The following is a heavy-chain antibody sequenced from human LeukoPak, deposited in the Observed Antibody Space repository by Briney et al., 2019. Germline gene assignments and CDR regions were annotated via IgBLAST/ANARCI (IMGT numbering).Heavy chain of an antibody. Sequence: GGSLSLSCAVCGFTFSVYCMLCVREARGGGVEWVAFVRYDSSNKYYADSVKGRFTVSRDNSKNMLYLQMNSLRAEDTAVYYCARDREFPSYYGSGFLDYWGQGTLVTVSS. CDR1: GFTFSVYC. J-gene: IGHJ4*02. CDR2: VRYDSSNK. CDR3: ARDREFPSYYGSGFLDY. V-gene: IGHV3-30*02. D-gene: IGHD3-10*01.